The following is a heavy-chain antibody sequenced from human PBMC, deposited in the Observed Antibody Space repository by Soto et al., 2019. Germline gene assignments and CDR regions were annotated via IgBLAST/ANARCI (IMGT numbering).Heavy chain of an antibody. CDR1: GFPFDAYT. CDR3: VKGGSVTTFKFDY. J-gene: IGHJ4*02. V-gene: IGHV3-43*01. D-gene: IGHD4-4*01. CDR2: ISWDGGVT. Sequence: GGSLRLSCAASGFPFDAYTMHWARQAPGKGLEWVSLISWDGGVTYYTDSVKGRFTISRDNAENSLYLQMNSLRPDDTALYYCVKGGSVTTFKFDYWGQGTLVTVSS.